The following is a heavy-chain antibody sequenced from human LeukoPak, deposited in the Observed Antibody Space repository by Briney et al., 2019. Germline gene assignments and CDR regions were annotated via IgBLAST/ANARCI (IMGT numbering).Heavy chain of an antibody. CDR2: INPNSGGT. CDR3: ARDPHPSDYYDSSGYYHDDY. D-gene: IGHD3-22*01. J-gene: IGHJ4*02. V-gene: IGHV1-2*02. Sequence: ASVKVSCKASGYTFTGYYMHWVRQAPGQWLEWMGWINPNSGGTNYAQKFQGRVTMTRDTSISTAYMELSRLRSDDTAVYYCARDPHPSDYYDSSGYYHDDYWGQGTLVTVSS. CDR1: GYTFTGYY.